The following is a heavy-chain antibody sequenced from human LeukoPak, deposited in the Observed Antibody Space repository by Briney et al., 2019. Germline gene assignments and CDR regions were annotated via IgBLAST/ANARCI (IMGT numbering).Heavy chain of an antibody. CDR1: GFTFTSAW. V-gene: IGHV3-15*01. CDR3: TTLGANGP. CDR2: VKSKSDGGTT. D-gene: IGHD1-26*01. Sequence: GGSLRLSCAASGFTFTSAWMSWVRQAPGKGLEWLGRVKSKSDGGTTDYAAPVKGRFPISRDDSKSTVNLQMDSLKTEDTALYYCTTLGANGPWGQGTLVTVSS. J-gene: IGHJ5*02.